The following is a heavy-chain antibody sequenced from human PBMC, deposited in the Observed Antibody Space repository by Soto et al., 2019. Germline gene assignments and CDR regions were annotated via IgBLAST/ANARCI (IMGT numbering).Heavy chain of an antibody. CDR1: GYSFTTYW. CDR2: IYPGDSDT. CDR3: ERHSTSVPKDY. V-gene: IGHV5-51*01. D-gene: IGHD1-1*01. Sequence: GESLKISCKGSGYSFTTYWIAWVRQMPGKGLEWVGIIYPGDSDTRYSPSFEGHVTISVDKSISTAFLQWNSLKASDNAIYYCERHSTSVPKDYSGQGTLVPVYS. J-gene: IGHJ4*01.